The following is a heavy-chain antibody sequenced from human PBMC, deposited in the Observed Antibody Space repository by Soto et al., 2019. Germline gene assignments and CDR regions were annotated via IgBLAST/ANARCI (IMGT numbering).Heavy chain of an antibody. CDR1: GGSISSSSYY. V-gene: IGHV4-39*01. D-gene: IGHD3-10*01. CDR3: ARGGVWFGELMGY. CDR2: IYYSGST. Sequence: SETLSLTCTVSGGSISSSSYYWGWIRQPPGKGLEWIGSIYYSGSTYYNPSLKSRVTISVDTSKNQFSLKLSSVTAADTAVYYCARGGVWFGELMGYWGQGILVTVSS. J-gene: IGHJ4*02.